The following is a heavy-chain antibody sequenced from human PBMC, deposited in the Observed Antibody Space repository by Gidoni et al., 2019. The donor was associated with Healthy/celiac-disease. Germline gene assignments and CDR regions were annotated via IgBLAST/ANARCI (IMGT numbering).Heavy chain of an antibody. CDR2: INAGNGNT. CDR1: GYTFTSYA. CDR3: ARDLKTTVTTPGY. Sequence: QVQLVQSGAEVKKPGASVKVSCKASGYTFTSYAMHWVRQAPGQRLEWMGWINAGNGNTKYSQKFQGRVTITRDTSASTAYMELSSLRSEDTAVYYCARDLKTTVTTPGYWGQGTLVTVSS. V-gene: IGHV1-3*01. J-gene: IGHJ4*02. D-gene: IGHD4-17*01.